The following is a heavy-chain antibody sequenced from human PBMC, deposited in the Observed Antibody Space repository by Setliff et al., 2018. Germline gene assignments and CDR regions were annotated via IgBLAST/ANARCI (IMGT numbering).Heavy chain of an antibody. CDR3: ARDVFDFRTGQAGP. D-gene: IGHD3-3*01. V-gene: IGHV3-7*01. CDR1: GFTFSSLW. CDR2: INQGGSDQ. J-gene: IGHJ5*02. Sequence: GESLKISCAASGFTFSSLWMSWVRQAPGKGLEWVANINQGGSDQFYVESVKGRFTISRDNAKNSLYLQMNSLRVEDTAVYYCARDVFDFRTGQAGPWGQGTLVTVSS.